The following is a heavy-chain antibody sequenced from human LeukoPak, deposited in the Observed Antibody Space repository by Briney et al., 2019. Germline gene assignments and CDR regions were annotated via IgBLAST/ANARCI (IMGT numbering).Heavy chain of an antibody. CDR3: VRQRVVGFYDPFDF. V-gene: IGHV4-39*01. D-gene: IGHD2/OR15-2a*01. CDR2: IYYSGNT. J-gene: IGHJ4*02. Sequence: PSETLSLTCTVSSGSISSSSFYWAWIRQPPGKGLEWIGTIYYSGNTYYNPSLKSRLTISVDTSKNQFSLNLSSVTAADTAVYYCVRQRVVGFYDPFDFWGQGTLVTVSS. CDR1: SGSISSSSFY.